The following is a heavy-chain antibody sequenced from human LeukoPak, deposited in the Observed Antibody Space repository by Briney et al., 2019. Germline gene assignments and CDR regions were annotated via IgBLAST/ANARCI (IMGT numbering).Heavy chain of an antibody. Sequence: GGSLRLSCAASGFTFEDYAMHWVRQAPGEGLEWVSGISWNSGTIGYADSVRGRFTISRDNAKKSLYLQMNSLRPDDMAAYFWAKVIYGSYSAYVSAFDMWGQGTMVTVSS. V-gene: IGHV3-9*03. CDR2: ISWNSGTI. D-gene: IGHD1-26*01. CDR1: GFTFEDYA. CDR3: AKVIYGSYSAYVSAFDM. J-gene: IGHJ3*02.